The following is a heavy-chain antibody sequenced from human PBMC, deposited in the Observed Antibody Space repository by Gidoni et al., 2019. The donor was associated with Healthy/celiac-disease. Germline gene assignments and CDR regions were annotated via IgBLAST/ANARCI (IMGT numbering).Heavy chain of an antibody. Sequence: EVQLVESGGGLVKPGGSLRLSCAASGFTFSSYSMNWVRQAPGKGLEWVSSISSSSSYIYYADSVKGRFTISRDNAKNSLYLQMNSLRAEDTAVYYCASQYDILTGYYPGRKGSYDYWGQGTLVTVSS. CDR2: ISSSSSYI. D-gene: IGHD3-9*01. J-gene: IGHJ4*02. CDR3: ASQYDILTGYYPGRKGSYDY. V-gene: IGHV3-21*01. CDR1: GFTFSSYS.